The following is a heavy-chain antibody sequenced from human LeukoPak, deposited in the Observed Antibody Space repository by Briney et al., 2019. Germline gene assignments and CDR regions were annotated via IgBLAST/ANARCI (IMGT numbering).Heavy chain of an antibody. V-gene: IGHV3-72*01. D-gene: IGHD2/OR15-2a*01. Sequence: PGGSLRLSCAASGFTVSSNYMSWVRQAPGRGLEWIARIGNKGTQYTTVYAASVRGRFTISRDDSKSSLYLQMDSLKTEDTAVYYCVRGYNSFDIWGQGTMLTVSS. CDR2: IGNKGTQYTT. J-gene: IGHJ3*02. CDR1: GFTVSSNY. CDR3: VRGYNSFDI.